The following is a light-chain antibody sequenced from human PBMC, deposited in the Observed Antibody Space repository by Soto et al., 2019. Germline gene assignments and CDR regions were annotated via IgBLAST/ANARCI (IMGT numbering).Light chain of an antibody. V-gene: IGKV1-5*01. CDR3: QQYNTYAWT. CDR1: QSVAAQ. J-gene: IGKJ1*01. CDR2: GAS. Sequence: DIQMTQSPSTLSASVGDRVTISCRASQSVAAQLAWYQQKPGKAPRLLIYGASSLESGVPSTFSGSGSGTEFTLTISSLQPDDFATYYCQQYNTYAWTFGQGTKVDIK.